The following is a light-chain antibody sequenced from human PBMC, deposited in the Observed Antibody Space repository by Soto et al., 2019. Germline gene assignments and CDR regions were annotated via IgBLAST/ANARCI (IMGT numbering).Light chain of an antibody. CDR1: SSDVDVYNY. CDR2: EVS. Sequence: QSALTQPASVSGSPGQSITISCTGTSSDVDVYNYVSWYQHHPGKAPKVVIYEVSNRPSGVSDRFSASKSGNTASLTISGLQAEDEADYYCCSDAGSNTYVVFGGGTQLTVL. J-gene: IGLJ2*01. V-gene: IGLV2-14*01. CDR3: CSDAGSNTYVV.